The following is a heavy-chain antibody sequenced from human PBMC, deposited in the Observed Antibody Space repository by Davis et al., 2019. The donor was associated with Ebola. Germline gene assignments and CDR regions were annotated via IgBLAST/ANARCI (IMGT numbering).Heavy chain of an antibody. CDR2: ISSSGSTI. V-gene: IGHV3-11*01. CDR3: ARVAYCSGGSCYRHFDY. J-gene: IGHJ4*02. D-gene: IGHD2-15*01. CDR1: GFTFSDYY. Sequence: GESLKISCAASGFTFSDYYMSWIRQAPGKGLEWVSYISSSGSTIYYADSVKGRFTISRDNAKNSLYLQMNSLRAEDTAVYYCARVAYCSGGSCYRHFDYWGQGTLVTVSS.